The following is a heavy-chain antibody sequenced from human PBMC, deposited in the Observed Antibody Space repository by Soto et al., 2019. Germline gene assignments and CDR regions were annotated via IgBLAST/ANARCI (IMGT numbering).Heavy chain of an antibody. J-gene: IGHJ3*02. D-gene: IGHD3-16*02. V-gene: IGHV4-59*01. Sequence: QVQLQESGPGLVKPSETLSLTCTVSGGSISSYYWSWIRQPPGKGLEWIGYIYYSGSTNYNPSLKSRVTISVDTAKNQFSLKLSSVTAADTAVYYCARVGGGYHAFDIWGQGTMVTVSS. CDR1: GGSISSYY. CDR2: IYYSGST. CDR3: ARVGGGYHAFDI.